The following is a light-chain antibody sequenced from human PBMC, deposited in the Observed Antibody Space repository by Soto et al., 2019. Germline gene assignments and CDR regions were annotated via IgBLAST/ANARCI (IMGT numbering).Light chain of an antibody. CDR1: QSVSSN. CDR3: QQYNNWPSWT. J-gene: IGKJ1*01. V-gene: IGKV3-15*01. Sequence: EIVMTQSPATLSVSPGERATLSCRASQSVSSNLAWYQQKPGQAPRLLIYGAFTRAIGIPARFSGSGSGTEFTLTISSLQSEDFAVYYCQQYNNWPSWTFGQGTKVEIK. CDR2: GAF.